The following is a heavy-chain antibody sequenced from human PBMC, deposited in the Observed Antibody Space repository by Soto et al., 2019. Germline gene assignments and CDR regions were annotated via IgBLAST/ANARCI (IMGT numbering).Heavy chain of an antibody. Sequence: QVQLVESGGGVVQPGRSLRLSCAASGCTFSSYAMHWVRQAPGKGLEWGAVISYDGSNKYYADSVKGLFTSSRDNSKNTMDQRMNSLGAADTAVYYNASEEYCYSTSCYEGPADAFHICGQGTMVPDSS. D-gene: IGHD2-2*01. CDR2: ISYDGSNK. V-gene: IGHV3-30-3*01. CDR1: GCTFSSYA. CDR3: ASEEYCYSTSCYEGPADAFHI. J-gene: IGHJ3*02.